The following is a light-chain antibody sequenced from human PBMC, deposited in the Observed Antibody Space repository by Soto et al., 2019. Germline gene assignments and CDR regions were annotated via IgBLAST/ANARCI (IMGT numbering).Light chain of an antibody. J-gene: IGKJ2*01. CDR3: QQYDKWPYT. CDR1: QSVGSN. Sequence: EIVLTQSPATLFVSPGERATLSCRTSQSVGSNLAWYQQKPGQAPRLLIYGAFIRAPGFPVTFRGTGSGSEFTLTISSLQSEDGALYYCQQYDKWPYTFGQGTNLEIK. V-gene: IGKV3-15*01. CDR2: GAF.